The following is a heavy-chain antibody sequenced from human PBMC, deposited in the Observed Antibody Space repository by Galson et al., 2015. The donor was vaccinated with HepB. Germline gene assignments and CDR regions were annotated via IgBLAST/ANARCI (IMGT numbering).Heavy chain of an antibody. Sequence: QSGAEVKKPGESLKISCKGSGYSFATYWIAWVRQMTGKGLEWMGIIYPSDSDTRYSPSFQGQVTISADKSLNTAYLMGSSLRASDTAMYYCARERCSGGSCFGMDVWAQGTTVTVSS. D-gene: IGHD2-15*01. CDR3: ARERCSGGSCFGMDV. J-gene: IGHJ6*02. V-gene: IGHV5-51*01. CDR1: GYSFATYW. CDR2: IYPSDSDT.